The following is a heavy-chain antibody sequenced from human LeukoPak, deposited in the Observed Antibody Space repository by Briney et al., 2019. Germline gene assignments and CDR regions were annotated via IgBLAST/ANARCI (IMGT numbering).Heavy chain of an antibody. V-gene: IGHV1-46*01. J-gene: IGHJ5*02. CDR1: GYTFTSYY. Sequence: GASGKVSCKASGYTFTSYYMHWVRQAPGQGLEWMGIINPSGGSTSYAQKFQGRVTMTRDTSTSTVYMELSSLRSEDTAVYYCARSYYGSGSYPLFDPWAREPWSPSPQ. D-gene: IGHD3-10*01. CDR2: INPSGGST. CDR3: ARSYYGSGSYPLFDP.